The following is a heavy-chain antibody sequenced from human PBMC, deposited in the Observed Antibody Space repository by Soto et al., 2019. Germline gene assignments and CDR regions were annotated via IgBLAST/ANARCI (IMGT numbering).Heavy chain of an antibody. CDR1: GFTFSYYY. D-gene: IGHD2-2*01. CDR3: APREYHGAFDI. V-gene: IGHV3-11*01. CDR2: ISSSGSTI. Sequence: PGGSLRLSCAASGFTFSYYYMSWIRQSPGKGLEWVSYISSSGSTIYYADSVKGRFTISRDNAKNSLYLQMNSLRAEDTAVYYCAPREYHGAFDIWGQGTMVTVSS. J-gene: IGHJ3*02.